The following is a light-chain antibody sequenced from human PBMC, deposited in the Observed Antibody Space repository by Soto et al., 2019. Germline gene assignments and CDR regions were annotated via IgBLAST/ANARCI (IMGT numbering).Light chain of an antibody. CDR2: EGS. V-gene: IGLV2-14*02. Sequence: QSALTQPDSVSGSPGQSITISCTGTSSDLGTYNLVSWYQHHPGKAPKLMIYEGSKRPSGVSNRFSGSKSGNTASLTISGLQAEDEADYYCSSYTSSSTLVFGGGTKLTVL. CDR3: SSYTSSSTLV. CDR1: SSDLGTYNL. J-gene: IGLJ3*02.